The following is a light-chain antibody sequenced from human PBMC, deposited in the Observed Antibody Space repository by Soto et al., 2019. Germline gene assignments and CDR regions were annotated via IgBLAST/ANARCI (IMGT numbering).Light chain of an antibody. CDR1: QSISSY. V-gene: IGKV1-5*01. CDR3: QQYNSYSRT. Sequence: IQMTQSPSSLSASVGDRVTITFRASQSISSYLNWYQQKPGKAPKLLIYAASSLESGVPSRFSGSGAGTEFTLTISSLQPDDFATYYCQQYNSYSRTFGQGTKVDIK. J-gene: IGKJ1*01. CDR2: AAS.